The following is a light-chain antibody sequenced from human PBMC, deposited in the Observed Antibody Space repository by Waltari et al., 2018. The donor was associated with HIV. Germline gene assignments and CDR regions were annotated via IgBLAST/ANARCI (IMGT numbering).Light chain of an antibody. CDR3: CSYAGSVV. CDR1: SRDVGSYKL. V-gene: IGLV2-23*01. J-gene: IGLJ2*01. Sequence: QSALTQPASVSGSPGQSITISCTGTSRDVGSYKLFSWYQQHPGKAPKIMIYEGSKRPSGVSKRFSGSKSGNTASLTISGRQAEDEADYYCCSYAGSVVFGGGTKLTVL. CDR2: EGS.